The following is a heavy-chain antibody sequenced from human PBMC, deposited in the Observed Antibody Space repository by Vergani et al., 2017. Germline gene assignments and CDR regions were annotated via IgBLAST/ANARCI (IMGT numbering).Heavy chain of an antibody. CDR2: ISGSGGST. CDR3: AKAGYCSGGSCHTRFGY. Sequence: EVQLLESGGGLVQPGGSLRLSCAASGFTFSSYAMSWVRQAPGKGLEWVSAISGSGGSTYYADSVKGRFTISRDNSKNTLYLQMNSLRAEDTAVYYCAKAGYCSGGSCHTRFGYWGQGTLVTVSS. D-gene: IGHD2-15*01. V-gene: IGHV3-23*01. J-gene: IGHJ4*02. CDR1: GFTFSSYA.